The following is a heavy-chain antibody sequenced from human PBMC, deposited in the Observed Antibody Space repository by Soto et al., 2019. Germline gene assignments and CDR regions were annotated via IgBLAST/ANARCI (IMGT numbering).Heavy chain of an antibody. Sequence: QVQLVQSGAEVKKPGSSVKVSCKASGGTFSSYTISWVRQAPGQGLEWMGRIIPILGIANYAQKFQGRVTISADKSTSTAYMELSSLRSADTAVYYCASEEYYYGSGAFFDYLGQGTLITVSS. CDR2: IIPILGIA. CDR3: ASEEYYYGSGAFFDY. V-gene: IGHV1-69*02. CDR1: GGTFSSYT. J-gene: IGHJ4*02. D-gene: IGHD3-10*01.